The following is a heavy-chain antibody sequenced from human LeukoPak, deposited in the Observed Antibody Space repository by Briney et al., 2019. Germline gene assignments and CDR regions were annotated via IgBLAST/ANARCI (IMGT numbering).Heavy chain of an antibody. Sequence: PSETLSLTCAVSGYSISRGYYWALIRQPPGKGLEWIGTVYHTGSTYYNPSLDSRVTISVDTSKNEFSLNLKSVTAADTAVYYCARAGWIITSGIDYWGQGALVTVS. CDR3: ARAGWIITSGIDY. CDR1: GYSISRGYY. J-gene: IGHJ4*02. CDR2: VYHTGST. D-gene: IGHD3-10*01. V-gene: IGHV4-38-2*01.